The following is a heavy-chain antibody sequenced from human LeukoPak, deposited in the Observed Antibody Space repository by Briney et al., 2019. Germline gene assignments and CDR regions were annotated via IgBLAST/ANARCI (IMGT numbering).Heavy chain of an antibody. Sequence: PGGSLRLSCAASGFTFDAHSMHWVRQAPGKGLEWVSLISGDGGSKHYAASVKGLFTISRDNSETSLFLQMRSLRSEDTAFYYCAKRSGAPNNFDFWGQGVLVTVSS. J-gene: IGHJ4*02. CDR2: ISGDGGSK. CDR3: AKRSGAPNNFDF. V-gene: IGHV3-43*02. D-gene: IGHD1-1*01. CDR1: GFTFDAHS.